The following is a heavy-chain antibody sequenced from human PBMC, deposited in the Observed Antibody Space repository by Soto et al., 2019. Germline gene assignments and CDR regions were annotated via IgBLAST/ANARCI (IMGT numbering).Heavy chain of an antibody. Sequence: SETLSLTCTVSGGSISSYYWSWIRQPPGKGLEWIGYIYYSGSTNYNPSLKSRVTISVDTSKNQFSLKLSSVTAADTAVYYCARHADGGYYYKGYHFDYWGQGTLVTVSS. CDR3: ARHADGGYYYKGYHFDY. CDR2: IYYSGST. CDR1: GGSISSYY. V-gene: IGHV4-59*08. J-gene: IGHJ4*02. D-gene: IGHD3-22*01.